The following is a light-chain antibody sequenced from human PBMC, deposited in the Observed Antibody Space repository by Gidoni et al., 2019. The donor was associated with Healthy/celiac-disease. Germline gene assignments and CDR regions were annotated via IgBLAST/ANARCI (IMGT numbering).Light chain of an antibody. J-gene: IGKJ2*01. V-gene: IGKV1-5*03. CDR2: KAS. CDR1: QSISSW. Sequence: DIQMTQSPSTLSASVGDRVTITGRASQSISSWFAWYQQKPGQAPKLMIYKASSLESGVPSRFSGSRSGTEFTLTISSMQPDDFATYYCQQYKTYTFGQGTNLEIK. CDR3: QQYKTYT.